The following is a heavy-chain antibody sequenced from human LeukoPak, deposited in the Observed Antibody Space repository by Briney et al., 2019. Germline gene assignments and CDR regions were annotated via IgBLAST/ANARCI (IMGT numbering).Heavy chain of an antibody. Sequence: PGGSLRLSCAASVFPLSSHAMRGLPRSPGKGVEGVSAFSGSGGRPYYADSVKGRFTLSRDNSKNTLYLQMNSLRAEDTAVYYCAKDRQIVATILDYWGQGTLVTISS. V-gene: IGHV3-23*01. J-gene: IGHJ4*02. CDR2: FSGSGGRP. CDR1: VFPLSSHA. CDR3: AKDRQIVATILDY. D-gene: IGHD5-12*01.